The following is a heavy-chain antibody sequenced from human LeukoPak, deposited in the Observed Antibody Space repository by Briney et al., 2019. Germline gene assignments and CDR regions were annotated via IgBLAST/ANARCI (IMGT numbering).Heavy chain of an antibody. CDR3: ARSLGDAFDY. CDR2: IYRSGST. J-gene: IGHJ4*02. D-gene: IGHD2-21*02. V-gene: IGHV4-30-2*01. Sequence: SETLSLTCAVSGGSISSGGYSWSWIRQPPGKGLEWIGYIYRSGSTYYNPSPKSRVTISVDRSKNQFSLKLSSVTAADTAVYYCARSLGDAFDYWGQGTLVTVSS. CDR1: GGSISSGGYS.